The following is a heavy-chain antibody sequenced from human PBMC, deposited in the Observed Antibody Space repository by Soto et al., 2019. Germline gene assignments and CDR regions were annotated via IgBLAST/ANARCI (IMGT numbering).Heavy chain of an antibody. CDR3: ARGSPTTVTTWFDP. V-gene: IGHV1-69*01. CDR1: GGIFSSYA. Sequence: QVQLVQSGAEVKKPGSSVKVSCKASGGIFSSYAISWLRQAPGQGLAWMGAVIPIFGKAKYAEKFQGRVQLTADDSSSTAYMELNSLTSEDTACYFCARGSPTTVTTWFDPWGQGTLVTVSS. D-gene: IGHD4-17*01. CDR2: VIPIFGKA. J-gene: IGHJ5*02.